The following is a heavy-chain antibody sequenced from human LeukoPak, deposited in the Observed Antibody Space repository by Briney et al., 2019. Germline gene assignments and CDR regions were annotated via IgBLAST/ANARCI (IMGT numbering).Heavy chain of an antibody. CDR2: IHPNRGDA. J-gene: IGHJ5*02. CDR3: ARETSESFET. D-gene: IGHD1-26*01. Sequence: ASVKVPCKSFGYTFTDNYIQWVRQAPGQGLEWMGWIHPNRGDANYGQKFQGRVTMTRDTSISTAYLELSRLTSDDTAVYYCARETSESFETWGQGTLVTVSS. V-gene: IGHV1-2*02. CDR1: GYTFTDNY.